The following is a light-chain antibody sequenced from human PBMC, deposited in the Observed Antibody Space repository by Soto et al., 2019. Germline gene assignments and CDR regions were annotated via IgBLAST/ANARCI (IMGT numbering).Light chain of an antibody. Sequence: QSVLTQPVSVSGSPGQSITISCTGTSSDVGGYNYVSWYQQHPGKAPKLMIYDVSNRPLGVSNRFSGSKSGNTASLTISGLQAEDEADYYCSSYTSSSTLNYVFGTGTKVTVL. V-gene: IGLV2-14*01. CDR3: SSYTSSSTLNYV. CDR2: DVS. J-gene: IGLJ1*01. CDR1: SSDVGGYNY.